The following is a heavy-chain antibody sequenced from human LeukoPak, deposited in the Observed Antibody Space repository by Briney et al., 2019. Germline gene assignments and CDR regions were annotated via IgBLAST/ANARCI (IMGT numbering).Heavy chain of an antibody. CDR1: GGSFSGYY. CDR2: INHSGST. J-gene: IGHJ4*02. D-gene: IGHD3-22*01. V-gene: IGHV4-34*01. CDR3: ARRRRYYDSSGYYYWLSFDY. Sequence: SETLSLTCAVYGGSFSGYYWSWIRQPPGKGLEWIGEINHSGSTNYNPSLKSRVTISVDTSKNQFSLKLSSVTAADTAVYYCARRRRYYDSSGYYYWLSFDYWGQGTLVTVSS.